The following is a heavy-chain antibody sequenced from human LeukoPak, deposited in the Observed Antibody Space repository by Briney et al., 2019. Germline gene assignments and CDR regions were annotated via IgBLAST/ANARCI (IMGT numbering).Heavy chain of an antibody. Sequence: GGSLRLSCAASGFTSTSYWMHWVRQAPGKGLVWVSRLNSDGSSTTYADSVRGRFTISRDNAKNTLYLQMNSLRAEDTAVYYCARGPDYYGSGRYYNGVFDYWGQGTLVTASS. J-gene: IGHJ4*02. CDR3: ARGPDYYGSGRYYNGVFDY. D-gene: IGHD3-10*01. CDR2: LNSDGSST. V-gene: IGHV3-74*01. CDR1: GFTSTSYW.